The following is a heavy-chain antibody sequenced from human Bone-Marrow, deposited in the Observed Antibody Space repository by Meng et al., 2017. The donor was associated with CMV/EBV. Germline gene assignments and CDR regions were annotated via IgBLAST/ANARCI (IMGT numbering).Heavy chain of an antibody. V-gene: IGHV4-34*01. CDR2: INHSGSS. CDR1: GGSFSGYY. Sequence: GSLRLSCAVYGGSFSGYYWSWIRQPPGKGLEWIGEINHSGSSNYNSSLKSRVTILVDTSKNRFSLKLSSVTAADTAVYYCARRRSTVTGYTELEAPYGMDVWGQWTTVTVAS. D-gene: IGHD4-11*01. J-gene: IGHJ6*02. CDR3: ARRRSTVTGYTELEAPYGMDV.